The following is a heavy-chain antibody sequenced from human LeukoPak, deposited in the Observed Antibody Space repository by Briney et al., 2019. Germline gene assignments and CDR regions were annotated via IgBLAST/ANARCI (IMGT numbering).Heavy chain of an antibody. CDR3: AVSPGIASRKIFDY. J-gene: IGHJ4*02. CDR2: INPNSGGT. CDR1: GYTFTSYG. D-gene: IGHD6-13*01. Sequence: GASVKVSYKASGYTFTSYGISWVRQAPGQGLEWMGRINPNSGGTNYAQKFQGRVTMTRDTSISTAYMELSRLRSDDTAVYYCAVSPGIASRKIFDYWGQGTLVTVSS. V-gene: IGHV1-2*06.